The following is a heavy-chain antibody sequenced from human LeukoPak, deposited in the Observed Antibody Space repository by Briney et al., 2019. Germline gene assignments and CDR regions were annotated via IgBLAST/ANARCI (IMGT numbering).Heavy chain of an antibody. CDR3: ARGGTGYSSGWLRAFDI. CDR2: INPNSGGT. J-gene: IGHJ3*02. D-gene: IGHD6-19*01. CDR1: GFTFTAYY. Sequence: ASVKVSCKASGFTFTAYYMHWVRQAPGQGLEWMGWINPNSGGTNYAQKFQGRVTMTRDTSISTAYMELSRLRSDDTAVYYCARGGTGYSSGWLRAFDIWGQGTMVTVSS. V-gene: IGHV1-2*02.